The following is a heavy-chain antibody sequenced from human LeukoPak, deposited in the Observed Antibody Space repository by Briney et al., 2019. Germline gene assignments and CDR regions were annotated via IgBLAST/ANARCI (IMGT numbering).Heavy chain of an antibody. Sequence: ASVKVSCKAAGYIFTGYYTHWVRQAPGQGLEWMGWINPNSGGTNYAQKFQGRVTMTRDTSISTAYMELSRLRSDDTAVYYCARVGPHSSSWYYWLDPWGQGTLVTVSS. V-gene: IGHV1-2*02. D-gene: IGHD6-13*01. J-gene: IGHJ5*02. CDR2: INPNSGGT. CDR1: GYIFTGYY. CDR3: ARVGPHSSSWYYWLDP.